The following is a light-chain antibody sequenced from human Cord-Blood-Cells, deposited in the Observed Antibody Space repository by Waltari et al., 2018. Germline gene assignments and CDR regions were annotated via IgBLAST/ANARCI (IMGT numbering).Light chain of an antibody. CDR1: SSDVGGYNY. CDR2: DVS. CDR3: CSYAGSYV. J-gene: IGLJ1*01. Sequence: QSALTQPRSVSGSPGQSVTISCTGTSSDVGGYNYGSWYQQHPGKAPKLMIYDVSTRPSGVPDRFSGSKSGNTASLTISGLLAEDEADYYCCSYAGSYVFGTGTKVTVL. V-gene: IGLV2-11*01.